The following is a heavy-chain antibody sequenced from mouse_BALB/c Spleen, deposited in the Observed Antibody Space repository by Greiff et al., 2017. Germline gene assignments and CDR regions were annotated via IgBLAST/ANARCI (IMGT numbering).Heavy chain of an antibody. CDR2: ISTYYGNT. D-gene: IGHD1-1*01. V-gene: IGHV1-67*01. J-gene: IGHJ2*01. CDR3: ARGALYGSSPLDY. Sequence: VKLMESGPELVRPGVSVKISCKGSGYTFTDYAMHWVKQSHAKSLEWIGVISTYYGNTNYNQKFKGKATMTVDKSSSTAYMELARLTSEDSAIYYCARGALYGSSPLDYWGQGTTLTVSS. CDR1: GYTFTDYA.